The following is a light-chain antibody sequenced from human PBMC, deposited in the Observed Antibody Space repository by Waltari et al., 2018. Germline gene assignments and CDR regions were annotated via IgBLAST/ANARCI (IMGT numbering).Light chain of an antibody. Sequence: ETVMTQSPATLSVSPGERATLSCSTSRTISSNLAWYQQKPGQAPRLLIYGASIRATGVPARFSGSGSGTQFTLTIHSLQSEDFAVYYCQQYNNWPPWTFGQGTKVEIK. CDR2: GAS. CDR3: QQYNNWPPWT. CDR1: RTISSN. J-gene: IGKJ1*01. V-gene: IGKV3-15*01.